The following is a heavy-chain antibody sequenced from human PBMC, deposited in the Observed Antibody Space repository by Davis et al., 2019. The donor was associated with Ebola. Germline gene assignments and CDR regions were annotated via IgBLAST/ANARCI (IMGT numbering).Heavy chain of an antibody. V-gene: IGHV3-23*01. CDR3: VKGVNNMRYCSGGSCYSLDY. CDR2: ISVSGDIT. CDR1: GFTFSSYA. J-gene: IGHJ4*02. Sequence: PGGSLRLSCAASGFTFSSYAMSWVRQAPGKGLEWVSVISVSGDITYYADSVKGRFTISRDNSKRTLFLQMNSLRAEDTAVYYCVKGVNNMRYCSGGSCYSLDYWGQGTLVTVSS. D-gene: IGHD2-15*01.